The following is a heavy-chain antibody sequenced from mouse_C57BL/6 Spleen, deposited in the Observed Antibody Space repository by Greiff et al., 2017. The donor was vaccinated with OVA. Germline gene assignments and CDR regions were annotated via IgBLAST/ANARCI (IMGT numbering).Heavy chain of an antibody. CDR1: GYTFTSYG. CDR3: ARVEGDRFAY. V-gene: IGHV1-81*01. Sequence: VQLQQSGAELARPGASVKLSCKASGYTFTSYGISWVKQRTGQGLEWIGEIYPRSGNTYYNEKFKGKATLTADKSSSTAYMALRSLTSEDSAVYFCARVEGDRFAYWGQGTLVTVSA. D-gene: IGHD3-3*01. CDR2: IYPRSGNT. J-gene: IGHJ3*01.